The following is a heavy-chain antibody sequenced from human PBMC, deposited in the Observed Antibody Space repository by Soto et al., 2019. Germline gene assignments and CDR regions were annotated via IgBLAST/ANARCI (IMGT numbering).Heavy chain of an antibody. CDR2: TDPSDSYT. D-gene: IGHD4-4*01. V-gene: IGHV5-10-1*01. Sequence: PGESLKISCKGSGYSFTIYWITWVGQLPGQGLARMGRTDPSDSYTNHNPSLQGHVTISADKYISTSHLQWSSLKAADAAMYYCGRRPHCESNSCSGAAHLYYGMDVWGQGTTVTVSS. CDR3: GRRPHCESNSCSGAAHLYYGMDV. CDR1: GYSFTIYW. J-gene: IGHJ6*02.